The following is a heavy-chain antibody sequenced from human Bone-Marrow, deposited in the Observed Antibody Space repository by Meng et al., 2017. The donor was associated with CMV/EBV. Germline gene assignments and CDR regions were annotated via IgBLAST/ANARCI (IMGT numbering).Heavy chain of an antibody. CDR2: TYYRSKWYN. CDR1: GDSVSSNSAA. CDR3: ARDLGVGTGDPPYFDY. Sequence: SETLSLTCAISGDSVSSNSAAWNWIRQSPSRGLEWLGRTYYRSKWYNDYAVSVKSRITINPDTSKNQFSLQLNSVTPEDTAVYYCARDLGVGTGDPPYFDYWGQGTLVTFSS. J-gene: IGHJ4*02. V-gene: IGHV6-1*01. D-gene: IGHD7-27*01.